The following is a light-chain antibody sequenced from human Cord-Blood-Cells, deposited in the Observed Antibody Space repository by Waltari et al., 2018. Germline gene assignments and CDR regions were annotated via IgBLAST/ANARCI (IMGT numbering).Light chain of an antibody. Sequence: GQSITISCTGTSSDVGGYNYVSWYQQHPGKAPKLMIYEVSNRPSGVSNRFSGSTSGNTASLTISGLQAEDEADYYCSSYTSSSTPYVFGTGTKVTVL. CDR3: SSYTSSSTPYV. V-gene: IGLV2-14*01. CDR1: SSDVGGYNY. CDR2: EVS. J-gene: IGLJ1*01.